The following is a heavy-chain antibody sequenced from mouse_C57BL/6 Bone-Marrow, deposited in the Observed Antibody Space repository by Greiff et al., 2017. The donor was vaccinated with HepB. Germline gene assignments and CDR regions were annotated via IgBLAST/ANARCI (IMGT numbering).Heavy chain of an antibody. CDR2: IDPSDSYT. J-gene: IGHJ4*01. V-gene: IGHV1-59*01. CDR3: ARSITTAYYAMDY. D-gene: IGHD1-1*01. CDR1: GYTFTSYW. Sequence: VQLQQPGAEMVRPGTSVKLSCKASGYTFTSYWMHWVKQRPGQGLEWIGVIDPSDSYTNYNQKFKGKATLTVDTSSSTAYMQLSSLTSEDSAVYYCARSITTAYYAMDYWGQGTSVTVSS.